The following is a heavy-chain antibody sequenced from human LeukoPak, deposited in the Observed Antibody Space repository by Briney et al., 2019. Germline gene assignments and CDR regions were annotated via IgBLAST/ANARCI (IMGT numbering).Heavy chain of an antibody. CDR3: ARLAERYDILTDDGMDV. CDR2: IRSSRSTT. D-gene: IGHD3-9*01. CDR1: GFTFSGYT. V-gene: IGHV3-48*02. J-gene: IGHJ6*02. Sequence: PGGSLRLSCAASGFTFSGYTLNWVRQAPGKGLEWVSYIRSSRSTTHYADSVKGRFIISRDNAKNSLYLQMNSLRDDDTAVYYCARLAERYDILTDDGMDVWGQGTTVTVSS.